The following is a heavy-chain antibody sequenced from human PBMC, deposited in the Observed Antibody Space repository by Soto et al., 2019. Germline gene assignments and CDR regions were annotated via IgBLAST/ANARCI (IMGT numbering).Heavy chain of an antibody. Sequence: PGGSLRLSCAASGFTFSSYDMHGVRQATGKGLEWVSAIGTAGDPYYPGSVKGRFTISRENAKNSLYLQMNSLRAGDTAVYYCARAAKLTTGDPTYYFDYWGQGTLVTVSS. CDR3: ARAAKLTTGDPTYYFDY. D-gene: IGHD1-1*01. CDR1: GFTFSSYD. J-gene: IGHJ4*02. V-gene: IGHV3-13*05. CDR2: IGTAGDP.